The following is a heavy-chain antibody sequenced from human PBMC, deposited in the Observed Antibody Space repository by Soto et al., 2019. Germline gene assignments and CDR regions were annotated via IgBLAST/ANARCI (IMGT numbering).Heavy chain of an antibody. V-gene: IGHV3-21*01. Sequence: GGSLRLSCVASGFTFSSYSMNWVRQAPGKGLEWVSSISSSSSYIYYADSVKGRFTIYRDNAKSSLYLQMNSLRAEDTAVYYCARAVVWFGESPQDYWGQGTLVTVSS. J-gene: IGHJ4*02. CDR2: ISSSSSYI. CDR3: ARAVVWFGESPQDY. D-gene: IGHD3-10*01. CDR1: GFTFSSYS.